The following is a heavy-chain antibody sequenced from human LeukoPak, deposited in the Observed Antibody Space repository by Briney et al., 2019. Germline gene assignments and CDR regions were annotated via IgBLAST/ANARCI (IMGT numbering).Heavy chain of an antibody. J-gene: IGHJ4*02. V-gene: IGHV1-8*01. Sequence: ASVKVSCKASGYTFTSYDINWVRQATGQGLEWMGWMNPNSGNTGYAQKFQGRVTMTRNTSISTAYMELSSLRSEDTAVYYCASETAARPGFDYWGQGTLVTVSS. CDR1: GYTFTSYD. D-gene: IGHD6-6*01. CDR3: ASETAARPGFDY. CDR2: MNPNSGNT.